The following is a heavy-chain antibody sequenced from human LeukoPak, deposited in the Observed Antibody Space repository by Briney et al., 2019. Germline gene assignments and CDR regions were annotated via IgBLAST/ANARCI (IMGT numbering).Heavy chain of an antibody. J-gene: IGHJ4*02. D-gene: IGHD3-22*01. CDR3: ARVCTMIVDQDYYFDY. V-gene: IGHV4-59*12. CDR2: IYYSGTT. Sequence: PSETLSLTCTVSGGSISSYYWSWIRQPPGKGLEWIGYIYYSGTTYYNPSLKSRVTISVDTSKNQFSLKLSSVTAADTAVYYCARVCTMIVDQDYYFDYWGQGTLVTVSS. CDR1: GGSISSYY.